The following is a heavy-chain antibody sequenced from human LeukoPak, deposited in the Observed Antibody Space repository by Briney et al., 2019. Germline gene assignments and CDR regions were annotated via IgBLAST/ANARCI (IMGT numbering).Heavy chain of an antibody. Sequence: GGSLRLSCAASGFTFSSYNMNWVRQAPGKGLEWVAVISYDGSNKYYADSVKGRLTISRDNSKNTLYLQMNSLRAEDTAVYYCAKVSNPHAIKSSSWPDYWGQGTLVTVSS. CDR1: GFTFSSYN. CDR3: AKVSNPHAIKSSSWPDY. V-gene: IGHV3-30*18. CDR2: ISYDGSNK. J-gene: IGHJ4*02. D-gene: IGHD6-13*01.